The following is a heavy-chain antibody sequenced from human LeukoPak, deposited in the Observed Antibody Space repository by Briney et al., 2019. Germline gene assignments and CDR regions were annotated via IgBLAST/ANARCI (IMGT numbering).Heavy chain of an antibody. CDR1: GGSISSYY. CDR3: VRSIAAAGGGTFDY. Sequence: SETLSLTCTVSGGSISSYYWSWIRQPPGKGLEWIGYIYYSGSTNYNPSLKSRVTISVDTSKNQFSLKLSSVTAADTAVYYCVRSIAAAGGGTFDYWGQGTLVTVSS. D-gene: IGHD6-13*01. CDR2: IYYSGST. J-gene: IGHJ4*02. V-gene: IGHV4-59*08.